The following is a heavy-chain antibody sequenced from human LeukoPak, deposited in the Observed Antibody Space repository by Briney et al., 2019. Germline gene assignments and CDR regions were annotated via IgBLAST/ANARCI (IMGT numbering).Heavy chain of an antibody. CDR1: GFTFSSYS. CDR3: ARVGISLGYCSSTSCYWEYFQH. Sequence: GGSLRLSCAASGFTFSSYSMNWVRQAPGKGLEWVSYISSSSSTIYYADSVKGRFTISRDNAKNSLYLQMNSLRAEGTAVYYCARVGISLGYCSSTSCYWEYFQHWGQGTLVTVSS. J-gene: IGHJ1*01. CDR2: ISSSSSTI. D-gene: IGHD2-2*01. V-gene: IGHV3-48*01.